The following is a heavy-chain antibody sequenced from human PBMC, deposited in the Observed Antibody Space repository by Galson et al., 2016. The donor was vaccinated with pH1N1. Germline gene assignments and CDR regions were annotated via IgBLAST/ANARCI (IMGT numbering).Heavy chain of an antibody. CDR3: ARDQNWNLDY. Sequence: SVKVSCKASGYTFTTFGISWVRQAPGKGLEWLEWISTSKGNTKNAQRLLDRVTMTRDTSTSTVFMELTSLRSDDTAIYYCARDQNWNLDYWGQGTLVTVSS. V-gene: IGHV1-18*01. D-gene: IGHD1-1*01. J-gene: IGHJ4*02. CDR1: GYTFTTFG. CDR2: ISTSKGNT.